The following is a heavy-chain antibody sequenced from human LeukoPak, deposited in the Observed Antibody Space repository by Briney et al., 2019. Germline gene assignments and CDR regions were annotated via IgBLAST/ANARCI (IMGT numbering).Heavy chain of an antibody. CDR1: GFTFSNAW. D-gene: IGHD1-26*01. CDR2: IKSKTDGGTT. Sequence: GGSLRLSCAASGFTFSNAWMSWVRQAPGKGLEWVGRIKSKTDGGTTDYAAPVKGRFTISRDDSKNTLYLQMNSLKTEDTAVYYCTTPGRELLRRGADAFDIWGQGTMVTVSS. V-gene: IGHV3-15*01. CDR3: TTPGRELLRRGADAFDI. J-gene: IGHJ3*02.